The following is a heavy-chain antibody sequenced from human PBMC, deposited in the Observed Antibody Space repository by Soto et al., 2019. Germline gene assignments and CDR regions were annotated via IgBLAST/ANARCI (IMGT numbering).Heavy chain of an antibody. CDR2: ISYDESNK. CDR3: ANVDTAMLYYYGMDV. Sequence: HPRGALALSCASCLLSFSSYGMDSVGQAPGKGLEWVAVISYDESNKYYADSVKGRFTISRDNSKNTLYLQMNSLRAEDTAVYYCANVDTAMLYYYGMDVWGQGTTVTVSS. J-gene: IGHJ6*02. CDR1: LLSFSSYG. V-gene: IGHV3-30*18. D-gene: IGHD5-18*01.